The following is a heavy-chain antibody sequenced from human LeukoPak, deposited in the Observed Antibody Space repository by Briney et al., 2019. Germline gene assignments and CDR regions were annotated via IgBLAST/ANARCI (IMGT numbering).Heavy chain of an antibody. V-gene: IGHV3-74*01. D-gene: IGHD3-22*01. J-gene: IGHJ4*02. CDR2: INSDGSST. CDR1: GFTFSNYW. CDR3: ARRAGDYSHPYDY. Sequence: GGSLRLSCAASGFTFSNYWMHWVRQAPGKGLVWVSRINSDGSSTNYADSVKGRFTISRDNAKNTLYLQMNSLRAEDTAVYYCARRAGDYSHPYDYWGQGTLVTVSS.